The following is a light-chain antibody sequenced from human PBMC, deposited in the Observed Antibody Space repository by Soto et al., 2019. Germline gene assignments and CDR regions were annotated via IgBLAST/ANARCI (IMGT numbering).Light chain of an antibody. Sequence: QSVLTHPPSVTGAPGQRVTISCTGNNSNIGAGSGVNWYQQFPDKAPKLLIYANTHRPSGVPDRFSGSTSATSASLAITGLQPQDEADYYCQAFDSSLTGLSFGGGTKLTVL. V-gene: IGLV1-40*01. CDR2: ANT. CDR1: NSNIGAGSG. CDR3: QAFDSSLTGLS. J-gene: IGLJ2*01.